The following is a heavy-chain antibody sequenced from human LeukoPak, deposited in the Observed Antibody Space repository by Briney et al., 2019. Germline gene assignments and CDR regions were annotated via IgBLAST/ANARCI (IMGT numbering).Heavy chain of an antibody. Sequence: PSETLSLTCTVSGDSININYNWGWIRQPPGKGLEWIGSIFYSGATYYSPSLKSRVTISVDTSKNQFSLKLSSMTAADTAVYYCVRHRQWLLFPDYWGQGTLVTVSS. J-gene: IGHJ4*02. D-gene: IGHD6-19*01. V-gene: IGHV4-39*01. CDR2: IFYSGAT. CDR3: VRHRQWLLFPDY. CDR1: GDSININYN.